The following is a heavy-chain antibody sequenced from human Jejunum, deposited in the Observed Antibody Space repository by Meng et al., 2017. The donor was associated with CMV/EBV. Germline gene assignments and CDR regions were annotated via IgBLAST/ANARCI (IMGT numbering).Heavy chain of an antibody. J-gene: IGHJ4*02. CDR3: ARGSIFVSFDS. V-gene: IGHV4-30-4*01. CDR2: IHDTGST. D-gene: IGHD3-3*01. Sequence: QVQLLESGPGLLKPSQTLSLACSVSGGSIGSGDYYWRWCRQPPGKGLEWIGYIHDTGSTYYNPSLKSRVDISLGTSRNHFSLTLSSVTAEDTAVYFCARGSIFVSFDSWGQGTLVTVSS. CDR1: GGSIGSGDYY.